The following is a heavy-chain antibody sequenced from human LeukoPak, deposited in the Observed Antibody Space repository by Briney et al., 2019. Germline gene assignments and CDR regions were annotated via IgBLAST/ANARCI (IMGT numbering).Heavy chain of an antibody. D-gene: IGHD6-19*01. CDR2: ISAYNGNT. CDR3: ARDLTGYSSGWYDY. CDR1: GYTFTIYG. J-gene: IGHJ4*02. Sequence: ASVKVSCKASGYTFTIYGISWVRQAPGQGLEWMGWISAYNGNTNYAQKLQGRVTMTTDTSTSTAYMELSSLRSEDTAVYYCARDLTGYSSGWYDYWGQGTLVTVSS. V-gene: IGHV1-18*01.